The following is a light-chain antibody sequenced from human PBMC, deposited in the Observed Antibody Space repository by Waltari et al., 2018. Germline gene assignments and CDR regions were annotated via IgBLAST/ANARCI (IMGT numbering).Light chain of an antibody. J-gene: IGKJ1*01. V-gene: IGKV1-5*01. CDR3: QQYNSYSWT. Sequence: DIQMTQSPSTLSASVGDRVTITCRASQSISSWLAWYQQKPGKAPNLRIYDASSLESGVPTRFSGSGSGTEFTLTISSLQPDDFATYYCQQYNSYSWTFGQGTKVEIK. CDR1: QSISSW. CDR2: DAS.